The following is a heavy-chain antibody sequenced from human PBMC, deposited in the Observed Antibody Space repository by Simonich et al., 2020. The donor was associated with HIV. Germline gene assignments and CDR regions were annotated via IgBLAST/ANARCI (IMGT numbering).Heavy chain of an antibody. Sequence: QITLKESGPPLVKPTQTLTLTCTFSGFSLSTSGVGVGWIRQPPGKALEWLALIHWNDYKSYSPSLKSRLTLTKDTSKNQVVLTMTNMDPVDTATYYCAHLYDSSGYYYVFFQHWGQGTLVTVSS. D-gene: IGHD3-22*01. CDR3: AHLYDSSGYYYVFFQH. CDR2: IHWNDYK. V-gene: IGHV2-5*01. CDR1: GFSLSTSGVG. J-gene: IGHJ1*01.